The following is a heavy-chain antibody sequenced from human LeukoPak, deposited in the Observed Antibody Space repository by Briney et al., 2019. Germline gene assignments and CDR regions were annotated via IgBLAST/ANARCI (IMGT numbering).Heavy chain of an antibody. CDR3: AKDPRRRTATHPYGMDV. CDR2: ISYDGSNK. V-gene: IGHV3-30*04. D-gene: IGHD2-15*01. CDR1: GFTFSSYA. Sequence: GGSLRLSCAASGFTFSSYAMHWVRQAPGKGLEWVAVISYDGSNKYYADSVKGRFTISRDNSKNTLYLQMNSLRAEDTAVYYCAKDPRRRTATHPYGMDVWGQGTTVTVSS. J-gene: IGHJ6*02.